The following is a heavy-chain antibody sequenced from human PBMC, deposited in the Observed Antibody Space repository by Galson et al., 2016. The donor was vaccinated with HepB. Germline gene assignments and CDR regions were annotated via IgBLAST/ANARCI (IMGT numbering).Heavy chain of an antibody. D-gene: IGHD2-21*02. CDR3: ATTYCGGDCYHVYAFDF. V-gene: IGHV4-59*03. Sequence: SETLSLTCTVSGDSISTYYCSWIRQPPGKALEWIGYTHYSGSTDYNSSLKSRITMSVDTSKNQFSLKLSSVTAADTALYYCATTYCGGDCYHVYAFDFWGQGTMFTVSS. J-gene: IGHJ3*01. CDR1: GDSISTYY. CDR2: THYSGST.